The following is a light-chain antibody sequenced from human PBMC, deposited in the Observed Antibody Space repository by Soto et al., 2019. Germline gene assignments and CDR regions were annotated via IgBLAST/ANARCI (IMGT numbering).Light chain of an antibody. J-gene: IGLJ3*02. CDR1: SSDVGAYNY. V-gene: IGLV2-8*01. Sequence: QSALTQPPSASGSPGQSVTISCTGTSSDVGAYNYVSWYQQHPGKAPKLMIYEVTKRPSGVPDRVSGSKSGNTASLTVSGVQAEDEADYYCSSYAGNSKVVFGGGTKLTVL. CDR3: SSYAGNSKVV. CDR2: EVT.